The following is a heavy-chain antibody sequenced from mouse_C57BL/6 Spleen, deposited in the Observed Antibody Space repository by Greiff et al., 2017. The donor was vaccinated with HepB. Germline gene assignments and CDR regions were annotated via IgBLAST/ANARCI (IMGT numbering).Heavy chain of an antibody. CDR3: ASQMISTTVVATPY. Sequence: VQGVESGAELAKPGASVKLSCKASGYTFTSYWMHWVKQRPGQGLEWIGYINPSSGYTKYNQKFKDKATLTADKSSSTAYMQLSSLTYEDSAVYYCASQMISTTVVATPYWGQGTTLTVSS. CDR2: INPSSGYT. V-gene: IGHV1-7*01. J-gene: IGHJ2*01. CDR1: GYTFTSYW. D-gene: IGHD1-1*01.